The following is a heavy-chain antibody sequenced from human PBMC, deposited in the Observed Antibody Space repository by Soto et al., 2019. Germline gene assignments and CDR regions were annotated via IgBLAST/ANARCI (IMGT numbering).Heavy chain of an antibody. V-gene: IGHV1-2*02. CDR2: INPNSGGT. Sequence: GASVKVSCKASGYTFTGYYMHWVRQAPGQGLEWMGWINPNSGGTNYTQKFQGRVTMTRDTSISTAYMELSRLRSDDTAVYYCARDKYYDRSGYYYFDYWGQGTMVTLS. CDR1: GYTFTGYY. D-gene: IGHD3-22*01. J-gene: IGHJ4*02. CDR3: ARDKYYDRSGYYYFDY.